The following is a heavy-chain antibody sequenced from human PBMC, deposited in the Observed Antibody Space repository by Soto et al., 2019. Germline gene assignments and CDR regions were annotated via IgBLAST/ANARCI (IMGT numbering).Heavy chain of an antibody. Sequence: SGPTLVNPTQTLTLTCTFSGFSLSTSGVGVGWIRQPPGKALEWLALIYWDDDKRYSPSLKSRLTITKDTSKNQVVLTMTNMDPVDTATYYCAHRLGYCSGGSCYGTAFDIWGQGTMVTVSS. D-gene: IGHD2-15*01. CDR3: AHRLGYCSGGSCYGTAFDI. CDR1: GFSLSTSGVG. V-gene: IGHV2-5*02. J-gene: IGHJ3*02. CDR2: IYWDDDK.